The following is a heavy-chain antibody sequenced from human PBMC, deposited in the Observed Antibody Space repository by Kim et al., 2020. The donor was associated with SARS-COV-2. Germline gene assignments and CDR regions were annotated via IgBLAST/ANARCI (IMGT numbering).Heavy chain of an antibody. D-gene: IGHD2-15*01. CDR1: GLSLGSSKMC. CDR3: TSCSRPFDNHYSGSDL. J-gene: IGHJ5*02. Sequence: SGPTLVKPTQTLTLTCTLSGLSLGSSKMCMSWVRQPPGKALEWLALVDWDDDEYYNTLLRSRLAISKDASKNHVIFTLSFMDTVDTAVYYCTSCSRPFDNHYSGSDLWGQGALVTVSS. CDR2: VDWDDDE. V-gene: IGHV2-70*02.